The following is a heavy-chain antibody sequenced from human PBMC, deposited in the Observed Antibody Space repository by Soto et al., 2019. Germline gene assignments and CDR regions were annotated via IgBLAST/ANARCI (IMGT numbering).Heavy chain of an antibody. CDR2: TTPMIGTT. D-gene: IGHD5-18*01. J-gene: IGHJ4*02. CDR1: GDTLRMHG. Sequence: QVQLVQSGAEVKKPGSSVKVSCKASGDTLRMHGISWVRKAPGQGLEWMGGTTPMIGTTDYAEKFQGRVTITADESTTTSYMELSSLRPDDTAVYYCAAGDSSDTGDHWGQGTLVTVSS. V-gene: IGHV1-69*01. CDR3: AAGDSSDTGDH.